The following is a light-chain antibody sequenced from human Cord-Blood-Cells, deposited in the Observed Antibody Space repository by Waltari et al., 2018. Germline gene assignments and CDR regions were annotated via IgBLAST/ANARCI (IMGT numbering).Light chain of an antibody. CDR1: SSDVGRYHL. V-gene: IGLV2-23*02. Sequence: QSALTQPASVSGSPGQSIPISCTGPSSDVGRYHLVSWYQQPPGKAPKLMIYEVSKRPSGVSNRFSGSKSGNTASLTISGLQAEDEADYYCCSYAGSSTYVFGTGTKVTVL. CDR3: CSYAGSSTYV. CDR2: EVS. J-gene: IGLJ1*01.